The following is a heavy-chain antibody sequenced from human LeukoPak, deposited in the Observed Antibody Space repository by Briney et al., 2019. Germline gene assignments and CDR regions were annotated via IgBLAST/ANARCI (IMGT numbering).Heavy chain of an antibody. CDR1: GYTFTSYG. V-gene: IGHV1-18*01. Sequence: GASVKVSCKASGYTFTSYGISWVRQAPGQGLEWMGWISAYNGNTNYAQKLQGRVTMTTDTSTSTAYMELRSLRSDDTAVYYCARDWWELLDYYYYYYMDVWGKGTTVTVPS. D-gene: IGHD1-26*01. CDR3: ARDWWELLDYYYYYYMDV. CDR2: ISAYNGNT. J-gene: IGHJ6*03.